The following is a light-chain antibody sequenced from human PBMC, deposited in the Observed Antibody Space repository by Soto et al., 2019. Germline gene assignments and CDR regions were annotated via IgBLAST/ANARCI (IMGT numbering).Light chain of an antibody. CDR1: QGIDSS. CDR3: QQFIDGWT. V-gene: IGKV1D-13*01. Sequence: AILLTQSPSSLSASVGDRVTITCRASQGIDSSFAWYQQKPGKAPKLLIYAASSLQSGVPSRFSGSGSGTDFTLTISSLQPEDFATYYCQQFIDGWTFGQGTKVEIK. CDR2: AAS. J-gene: IGKJ1*01.